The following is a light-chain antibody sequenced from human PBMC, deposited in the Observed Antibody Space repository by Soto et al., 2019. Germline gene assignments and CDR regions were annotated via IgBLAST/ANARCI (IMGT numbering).Light chain of an antibody. J-gene: IGKJ4*01. CDR1: QSVSSN. V-gene: IGKV3-15*01. Sequence: EIVMTQSPATLSVSLGERATLSCRANQSVSSNLAWYQQKPGQAPSLLIYGASTRATGIPARFSGSGSGTEFSLTISSLQSEDFAVYYCQQYNNWPPLTFGGGTKVEIK. CDR2: GAS. CDR3: QQYNNWPPLT.